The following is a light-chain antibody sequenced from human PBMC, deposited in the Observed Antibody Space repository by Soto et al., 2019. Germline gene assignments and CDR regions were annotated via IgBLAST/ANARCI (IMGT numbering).Light chain of an antibody. J-gene: IGKJ2*03. CDR3: MDGTHWPPGYS. CDR2: QVS. V-gene: IGKV2-30*02. Sequence: DVVMTQSPLSLPVTLGQPASISCRSSQSLVHSDGHTFLNWFHQKPGQSPRRLIYQVSNRERGVTNRFSGSRSSTDFTLKISRVEAEAVGVYDCMDGTHWPPGYSFGQGTKLEIK. CDR1: QSLVHSDGHTF.